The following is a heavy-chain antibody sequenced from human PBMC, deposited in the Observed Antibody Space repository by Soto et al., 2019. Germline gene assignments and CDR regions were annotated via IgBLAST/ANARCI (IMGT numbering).Heavy chain of an antibody. CDR2: IYYSGSS. J-gene: IGHJ4*02. CDR3: AIGSSGWSSIRLDD. D-gene: IGHD6-19*01. V-gene: IGHV4-31*03. Sequence: SETLSLTCTVSSGSITSVNSYWSWIRQFPGKGLEWIGYIYYSGSSYYNPSLKGRVTISEDTSKKQFSLKLNSVTAADTAAYYCAIGSSGWSSIRLDDWGEGTLVTVAS. CDR1: SGSITSVNSY.